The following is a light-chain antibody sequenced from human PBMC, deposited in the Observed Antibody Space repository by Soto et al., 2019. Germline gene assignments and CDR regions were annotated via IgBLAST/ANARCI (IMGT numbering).Light chain of an antibody. CDR2: DAS. V-gene: IGKV3-11*01. CDR3: QQRSNWPWT. CDR1: QSVYSY. Sequence: EIVLTQSPATLSLSPGERATLSCRASQSVYSYLAWYQQKPGQAPRLLIYDASNRATGIPARFSGSGSGTDFTVTISSLEPEDFAVYYCQQRSNWPWTFGQGTKV. J-gene: IGKJ1*01.